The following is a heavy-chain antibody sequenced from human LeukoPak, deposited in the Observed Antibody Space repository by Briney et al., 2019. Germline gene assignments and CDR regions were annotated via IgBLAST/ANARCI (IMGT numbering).Heavy chain of an antibody. CDR3: ASTPPHYYDSSGYYPPYYYYMDV. J-gene: IGHJ6*03. Sequence: GASVKVSCKASGYTFTSYGISWVRQAPGQGLEWMGWISAYNGNTNYAQKLQGRVTMTTDTSTSTAYMELRSLRSDDTAVYYCASTPPHYYDSSGYYPPYYYYMDVWGKGTTVTISS. CDR2: ISAYNGNT. V-gene: IGHV1-18*01. D-gene: IGHD3-22*01. CDR1: GYTFTSYG.